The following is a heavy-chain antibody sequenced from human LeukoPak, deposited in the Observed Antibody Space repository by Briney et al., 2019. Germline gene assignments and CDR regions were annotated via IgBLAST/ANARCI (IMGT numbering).Heavy chain of an antibody. CDR1: GGSISSSNW. CDR2: IYHSGST. J-gene: IGHJ5*02. CDR3: ARDHPGGYDILTGYSNWFDP. D-gene: IGHD3-9*01. V-gene: IGHV4-4*02. Sequence: PSETLSLTCAVSGGSISSSNWWSWVRQPPGKGLEWIGEIYHSGSTNYNPSLKSRVTISVDKSKNQFSLKLSSVTAADTAVYYCARDHPGGYDILTGYSNWFDPWGQGTLVTVSS.